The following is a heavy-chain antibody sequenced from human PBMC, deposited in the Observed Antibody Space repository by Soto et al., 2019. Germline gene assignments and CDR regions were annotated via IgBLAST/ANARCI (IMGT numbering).Heavy chain of an antibody. J-gene: IGHJ4*02. Sequence: QVQLVQSGAEVKKPGASVKVSCKASGYTFTGYYMHWVRQAPGQGLEWMGWINPNSGGTNYAQKFQGWVTMTRDTSISTAYMELSRLRSDDTAVYYCARAGPYSSSSWYFDYWGQGTLVTVSS. CDR3: ARAGPYSSSSWYFDY. V-gene: IGHV1-2*04. CDR1: GYTFTGYY. CDR2: INPNSGGT. D-gene: IGHD6-6*01.